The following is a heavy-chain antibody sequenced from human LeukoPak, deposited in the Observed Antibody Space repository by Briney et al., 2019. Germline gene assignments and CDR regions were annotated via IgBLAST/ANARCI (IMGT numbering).Heavy chain of an antibody. Sequence: PGGSLRLSCAASGFTFSDYYMSWIRQAPGKGLVWVSRINSDGSSTSYADSVKGRFTISRDNAKNTLYLQMNSLRAEDTAVYYCARGYYSSSWYSGWFDPWGQGTLVTVSS. J-gene: IGHJ5*02. CDR2: INSDGSST. D-gene: IGHD6-13*01. V-gene: IGHV3-74*01. CDR3: ARGYYSSSWYSGWFDP. CDR1: GFTFSDYY.